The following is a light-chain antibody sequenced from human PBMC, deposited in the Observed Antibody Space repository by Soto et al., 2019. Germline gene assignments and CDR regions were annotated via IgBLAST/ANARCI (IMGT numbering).Light chain of an antibody. J-gene: IGLJ2*01. CDR2: AVS. V-gene: IGLV2-23*02. CDR3: YSYVGSIS. CDR1: SSDVGSHNC. Sequence: QSALTQPASVSGSPGQSITISCTGTSSDVGSHNCVSWYQQHPGKAPELMIYAVSKRPSGVSNRFSGSKSGNTASLTISGLQAEDEADYSCYSYVGSISFGGGTKVTVL.